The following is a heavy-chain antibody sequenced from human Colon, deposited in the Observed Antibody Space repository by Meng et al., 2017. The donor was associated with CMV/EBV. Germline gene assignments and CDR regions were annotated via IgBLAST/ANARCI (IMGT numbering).Heavy chain of an antibody. CDR3: ARGWSHIGGWFDA. CDR1: GFTFSTYD. D-gene: IGHD1-26*01. CDR2: IGTTGDT. V-gene: IGHV3-13*01. J-gene: IGHJ5*02. Sequence: GESLKISCAASGFTFSTYDMRGDLQATGKCLEWVSGIGTTGDTYYAGSVKGRFTISGENAKNTLYLQMNSLTAGDTAVYYCARGWSHIGGWFDAWGQGTLVTVSS.